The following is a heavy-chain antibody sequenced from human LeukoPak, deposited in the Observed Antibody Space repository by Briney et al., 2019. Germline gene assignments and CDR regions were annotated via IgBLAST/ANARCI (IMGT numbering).Heavy chain of an antibody. D-gene: IGHD6-19*01. CDR3: AKVRQWLDYFDY. CDR1: GFTFSSYA. CDR2: ISGSGGST. V-gene: IGHV3-23*01. Sequence: GGSLRLSCAASGFTFSSYAMSWVRQAPGKGLEWVSAISGSGGSTYYADSVKGRFTISRGNSKNTLYLQMNSLRAEDTAVYYCAKVRQWLDYFDYWGQGTLVTVSS. J-gene: IGHJ4*02.